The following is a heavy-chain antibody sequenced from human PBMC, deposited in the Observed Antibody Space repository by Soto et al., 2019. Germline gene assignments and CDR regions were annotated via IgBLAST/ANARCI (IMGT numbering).Heavy chain of an antibody. Sequence: GGSLSLSCAASGFTFSSYAMSWVRQAPGKGLEWVSSINGGGDSTYYADSVKGRFSISRDNSKNTLYLQMNSLRAEDTAVYYCAKAMTMIVAVISDAFDIWGQGTMVTVSS. CDR2: INGGGDST. D-gene: IGHD3-22*01. CDR1: GFTFSSYA. CDR3: AKAMTMIVAVISDAFDI. J-gene: IGHJ3*02. V-gene: IGHV3-23*01.